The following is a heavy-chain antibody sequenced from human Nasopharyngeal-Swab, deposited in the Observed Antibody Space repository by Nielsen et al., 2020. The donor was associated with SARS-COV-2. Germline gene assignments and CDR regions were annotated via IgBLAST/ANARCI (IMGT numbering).Heavy chain of an antibody. CDR3: ARTRDLYYYDR. CDR1: GGSFSSYY. J-gene: IGHJ4*02. Sequence: SETLSLTCAVYGGSFSSYYWNWFRQPPGKGLEWIGEINHSGSTNYNPSLKSRVTISVDMSKNQFSLKLSSVTAADTAVYYCARTRDLYYYDRWGQGTLVTVSS. D-gene: IGHD3-22*01. CDR2: INHSGST. V-gene: IGHV4-34*01.